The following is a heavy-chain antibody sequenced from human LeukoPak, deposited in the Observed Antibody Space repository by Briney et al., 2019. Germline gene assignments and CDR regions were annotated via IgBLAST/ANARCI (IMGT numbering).Heavy chain of an antibody. CDR2: IFHSGNT. J-gene: IGHJ4*02. CDR1: GGSISSSW. V-gene: IGHV4-4*02. Sequence: SETLSLTCAVSGGSISSSWWSWVRQPPGKGLEWIGEIFHSGNTNYNPSLKSRVTISVDKSKNHFSLELTSVTAADTAVYYCTCHSGWSGPSEWGQGTLVIVSS. CDR3: TCHSGWSGPSE. D-gene: IGHD6-19*01.